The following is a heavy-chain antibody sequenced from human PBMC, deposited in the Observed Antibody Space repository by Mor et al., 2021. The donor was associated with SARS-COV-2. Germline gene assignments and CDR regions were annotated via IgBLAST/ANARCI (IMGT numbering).Heavy chain of an antibody. J-gene: IGHJ4*02. CDR3: ASIVGATTVDY. Sequence: NPSLKSRVTISVDTSKNQFSLKLSSVTAADTAVYYCASIVGATTVDYWGQGTLV. V-gene: IGHV4-39*01. D-gene: IGHD1-26*01.